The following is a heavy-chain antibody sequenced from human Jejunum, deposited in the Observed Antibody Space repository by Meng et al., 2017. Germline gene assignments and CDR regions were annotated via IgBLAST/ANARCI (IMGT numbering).Heavy chain of an antibody. CDR2: INAGNGNT. J-gene: IGHJ4*02. CDR1: GYTFTTYA. V-gene: IGHV1-3*01. D-gene: IGHD6-6*01. Sequence: QVQLVQSWAEVKKPGASVKVSCKASGYTFTTYAMHWVRQAPGQRLEWMGWINAGNGNTKYSQKFQGRVTITRDTSASTAYMELNNLRSEDAAVYFCARLHSSSSGEVFDYWGQGTLVTVSS. CDR3: ARLHSSSSGEVFDY.